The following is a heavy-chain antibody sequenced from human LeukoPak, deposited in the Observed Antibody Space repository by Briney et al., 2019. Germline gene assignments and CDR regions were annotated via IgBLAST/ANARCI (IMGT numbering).Heavy chain of an antibody. Sequence: GASVRVSCKASGYTFTSYYMNWLRQAPGQGLEWMGLINPSGGSTIYAQKFQGRDTVTRDTSTSTVYMELSSLRSEDTAMYYCARGSSNYNSGGYYDNPPLDYWGQGTLVTVSS. CDR2: INPSGGST. J-gene: IGHJ4*02. D-gene: IGHD3-22*01. CDR3: ARGSSNYNSGGYYDNPPLDY. V-gene: IGHV1-46*01. CDR1: GYTFTSYY.